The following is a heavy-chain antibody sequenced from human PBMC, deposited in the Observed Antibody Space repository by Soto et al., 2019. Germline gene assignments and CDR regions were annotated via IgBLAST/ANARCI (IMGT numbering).Heavy chain of an antibody. J-gene: IGHJ4*02. Sequence: PSVTLSLTCAVSGGSISSYYWSWIPQPPGKGLEWIGYIYYSGSTNYNPSLKSRVTISVDTSKNQFSLKMSSVTAADTAVYYCARVPYCSSTSCYVYYFDYWGQGTLVTVSS. CDR3: ARVPYCSSTSCYVYYFDY. CDR2: IYYSGST. D-gene: IGHD2-2*01. V-gene: IGHV4-59*01. CDR1: GGSISSYY.